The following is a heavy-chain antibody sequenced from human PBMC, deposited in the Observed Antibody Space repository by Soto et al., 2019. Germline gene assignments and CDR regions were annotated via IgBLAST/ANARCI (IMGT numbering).Heavy chain of an antibody. J-gene: IGHJ3*02. CDR1: GGTFSSYA. CDR3: ARGNYYDSSGYGYAFDI. Sequence: QVQLVQSGAEVKKPGSSVKVSCKASGGTFSSYAISWVRQAPGQGLEWMGGIIPIFGTANYAQKFQGRVMITADESTSTAYMELSSLRSEDTAVYYCARGNYYDSSGYGYAFDIWGQGTMVTVSS. V-gene: IGHV1-69*01. D-gene: IGHD3-22*01. CDR2: IIPIFGTA.